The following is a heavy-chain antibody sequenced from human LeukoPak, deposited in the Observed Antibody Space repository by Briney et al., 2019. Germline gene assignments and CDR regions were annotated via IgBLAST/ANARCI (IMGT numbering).Heavy chain of an antibody. J-gene: IGHJ4*02. V-gene: IGHV4-34*01. Sequence: SETQSLTCAVYGGSFSGYYWSWIRQPPGKGLEWIGEINHSGSTNYNPSLKSRVTISVDTSKNQFSLKLSSVTAADTAVYYCAREEGGSSSPLFDYWGQGTLVTVSS. D-gene: IGHD6-6*01. CDR2: INHSGST. CDR1: GGSFSGYY. CDR3: AREEGGSSSPLFDY.